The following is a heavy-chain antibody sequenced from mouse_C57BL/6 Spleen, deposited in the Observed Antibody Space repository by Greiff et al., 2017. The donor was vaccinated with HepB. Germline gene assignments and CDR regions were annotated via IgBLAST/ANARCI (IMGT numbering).Heavy chain of an antibody. Sequence: QVQLKESGPGLVAPSQSLSITCTVSGFSLTSYGVHWVRQPPGKGLEWLVVIWSDGSTTYNSALKSRLSISKDNSKSQVFLKMNSLQTDDTAMYYCARHEPHYDGYPYYFDYWGQGTTLTVSS. V-gene: IGHV2-6-1*01. CDR1: GFSLTSYG. D-gene: IGHD2-3*01. J-gene: IGHJ2*01. CDR3: ARHEPHYDGYPYYFDY. CDR2: IWSDGST.